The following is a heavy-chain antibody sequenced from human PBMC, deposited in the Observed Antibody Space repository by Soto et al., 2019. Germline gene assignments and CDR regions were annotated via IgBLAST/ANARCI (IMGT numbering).Heavy chain of an antibody. CDR2: ISYDGSNK. J-gene: IGHJ6*02. CDR3: ARSPSPLWIWDYYYGMDV. D-gene: IGHD3-16*01. Sequence: QVQLVESGGGVVQPGRSLRLSCAASGFTFSSYAMHWVRQAPGKGLEWVAVISYDGSNKYYADSVKGRFTISRDNSKNTLYLQMNSLRAEDTAVYYCARSPSPLWIWDYYYGMDVWGQGTTVTVSS. V-gene: IGHV3-30-3*01. CDR1: GFTFSSYA.